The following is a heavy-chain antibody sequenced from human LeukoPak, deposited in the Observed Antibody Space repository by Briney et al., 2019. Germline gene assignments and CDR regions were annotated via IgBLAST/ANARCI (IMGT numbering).Heavy chain of an antibody. CDR1: GGSISSSDYY. CDR2: LSYSGST. CDR3: ARLTHSYYSDTSGYYPYYYMDV. J-gene: IGHJ6*03. D-gene: IGHD3-22*01. Sequence: PSETLSLTCSVSGGSISSSDYYWGWIRQSPGEGLEWIWRLSYSGSTYYNPSLKSRVTISVDTSKNHFSLRLSSVTAADTAVYYCARLTHSYYSDTSGYYPYYYMDVWGKGTTVTVSS. V-gene: IGHV4-39*02.